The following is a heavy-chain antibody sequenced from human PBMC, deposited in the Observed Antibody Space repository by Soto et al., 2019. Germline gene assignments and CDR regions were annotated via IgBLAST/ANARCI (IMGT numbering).Heavy chain of an antibody. V-gene: IGHV1-46*03. CDR3: ARGNTINCSGGSCPLGY. CDR2: INPSGGST. CDR1: GYTFTSYA. D-gene: IGHD2-15*01. J-gene: IGHJ4*02. Sequence: ASVKVSCKASGYTFTSYAMHWVRQAPGQRLEWMGIINPSGGSTSYAQKFQGRVTMTRDTSTSTVYMELSSLRSEDTAVYYCARGNTINCSGGSCPLGYWGQGTLVTVS.